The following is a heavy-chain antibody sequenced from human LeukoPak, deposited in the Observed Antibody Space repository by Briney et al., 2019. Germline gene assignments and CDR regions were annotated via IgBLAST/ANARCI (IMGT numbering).Heavy chain of an antibody. CDR3: VKWDENYYSMDV. D-gene: IGHD1-26*01. CDR1: GLTFNKYG. V-gene: IGHV3-23*01. CDR2: ISGSGGGT. J-gene: IGHJ6*03. Sequence: GGSLRLSCEASGLTFNKYGVSWVRQAPGKGLEWVSNISGSGGGTHYASSVKDRAAISRDNSKSTVYLQINGLRAEDTAVYFCVKWDENYYSMDVWGRGTTVTVSS.